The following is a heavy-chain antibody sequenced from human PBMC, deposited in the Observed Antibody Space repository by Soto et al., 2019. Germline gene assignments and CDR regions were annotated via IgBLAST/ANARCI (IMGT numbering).Heavy chain of an antibody. V-gene: IGHV3-30*18. CDR1: GFTFSSYG. Sequence: QVQLVESGGGVVQPGRSLRLSCAASGFTFSSYGMHWVRQAPGKGLEWVAVISYDGSNKYYADSVKGRFTISRDNSKNTLYLQMNSLRAEDTAVYYCAKDVSGYDEFWGQGTLVTVSS. J-gene: IGHJ4*02. CDR2: ISYDGSNK. D-gene: IGHD5-12*01. CDR3: AKDVSGYDEF.